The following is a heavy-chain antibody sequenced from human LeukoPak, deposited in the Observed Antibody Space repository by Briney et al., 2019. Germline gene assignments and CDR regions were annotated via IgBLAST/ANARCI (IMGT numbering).Heavy chain of an antibody. D-gene: IGHD4-11*01. CDR3: VRGLGDV. CDR2: INNDGKIV. V-gene: IGHV3-74*01. Sequence: GGSLRLSCSASGFIFSDYWMHWVRQAPGKGPVWVSRINNDGKIVTYADFVKGRFTISRDNTKDTVYLQMNSLRAEGTAVYYCVRGLGDVWGKGTSVTVSS. J-gene: IGHJ6*04. CDR1: GFIFSDYW.